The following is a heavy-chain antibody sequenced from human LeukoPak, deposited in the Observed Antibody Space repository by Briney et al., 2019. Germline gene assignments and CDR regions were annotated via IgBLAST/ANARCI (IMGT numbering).Heavy chain of an antibody. CDR2: INHRGST. V-gene: IGHV4-34*01. CDR1: GGSFSGYY. CDR3: ARGDSSVGLNY. Sequence: PSETLSLTCAVYGGSFSGYYWSWIRQPPGKGLEWIGEINHRGSTKYNPSLKSRVTISVDTSKNQFSLKLRSVTAADTAVYYCARGDSSVGLNYWGQGTLVTVSS. J-gene: IGHJ4*02. D-gene: IGHD1-26*01.